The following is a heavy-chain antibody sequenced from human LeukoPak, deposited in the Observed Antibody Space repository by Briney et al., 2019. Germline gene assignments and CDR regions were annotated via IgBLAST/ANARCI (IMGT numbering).Heavy chain of an antibody. J-gene: IGHJ4*02. V-gene: IGHV4-39*01. Sequence: SETLSLTCTVSGGSISSSSYYWGWIRQPPGKGLEWIGGIYYGGSTYYNPSLKSRLTISADTSKNQFSLKVTSVTAADTAVYYCSTTTRGWYGVGDHWGQGALVT. CDR1: GGSISSSSYY. CDR3: STTTRGWYGVGDH. CDR2: IYYGGST. D-gene: IGHD6-19*01.